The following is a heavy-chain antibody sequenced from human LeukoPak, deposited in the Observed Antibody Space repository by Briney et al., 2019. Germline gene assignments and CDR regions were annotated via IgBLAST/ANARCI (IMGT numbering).Heavy chain of an antibody. CDR1: GFPLRSYA. D-gene: IGHD2/OR15-2a*01. V-gene: IGHV3-23*01. CDR3: ARHDRFYAD. CDR2: NSDSGDRT. J-gene: IGHJ4*02. Sequence: GGSLRLSCAASGFPLRSYAMSWVRQAPGKGLEWVSSNSDSGDRTYYADSVKGRFTISRDNSKNTLYLQMNSLRAEDTAVYYCARHDRFYADWGQGTLVTVSS.